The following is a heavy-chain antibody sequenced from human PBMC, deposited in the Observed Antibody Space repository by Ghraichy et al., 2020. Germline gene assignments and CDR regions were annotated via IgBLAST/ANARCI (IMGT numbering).Heavy chain of an antibody. CDR2: IKQDGSEK. J-gene: IGHJ4*02. Sequence: GGSLRLSCAASGFTFTRYWMTWVRQAPGKGLEWVANIKQDGSEKYYVDSVKGRFTISRDNAKNSLYLQMNSLRAEDMAVYYCATTGEDYWGQGTLVTVSS. D-gene: IGHD7-27*01. CDR1: GFTFTRYW. CDR3: ATTGEDY. V-gene: IGHV3-7*01.